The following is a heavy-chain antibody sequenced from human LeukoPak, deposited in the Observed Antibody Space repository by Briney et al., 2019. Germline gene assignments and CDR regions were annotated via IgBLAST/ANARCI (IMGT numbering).Heavy chain of an antibody. CDR2: ISGSGGST. J-gene: IGHJ4*02. V-gene: IGHV3-23*01. CDR3: AKESGDYIFDY. CDR1: GFTFSNYA. D-gene: IGHD2-21*02. Sequence: GGSLRLSCAASGFTFSNYAMSWVHQAPGKGLEWVSVISGSGGSTDYADSVKGRFTISRDNSKNTLYLQMNTLRAEDTAVYYCAKESGDYIFDYWGQGTLVTVSS.